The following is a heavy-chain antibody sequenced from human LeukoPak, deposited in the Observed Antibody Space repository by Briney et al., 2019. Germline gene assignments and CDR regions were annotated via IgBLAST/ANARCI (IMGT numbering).Heavy chain of an antibody. CDR1: GFTFRSYW. V-gene: IGHV3-7*01. J-gene: IGHJ5*02. D-gene: IGHD4/OR15-4a*01. CDR2: IHPDGSVT. Sequence: GGSLRLSCAASGFTFRSYWMSWVRQAPGKGLEWVAIIHPDGSVTRYGDFVKGRFTISRDNAENSLYLRMNSLRVEDMAVFYCARDIGYGALDLWGHGTLVTVPS. CDR3: ARDIGYGALDL.